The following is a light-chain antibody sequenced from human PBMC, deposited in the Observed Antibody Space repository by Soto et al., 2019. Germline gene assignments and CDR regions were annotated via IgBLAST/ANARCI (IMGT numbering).Light chain of an antibody. CDR3: QQRSNWL. Sequence: DIQMTQSPSTLSGSVGDRVTITCRASQTISSWLAWYQQKPGKAPKLLIYKASTLKSGVPSRFSGSGSGTEFTLTISSLEPEDFAVYYCQQRSNWLFGPGTKVDI. J-gene: IGKJ3*01. CDR2: KAS. CDR1: QTISSW. V-gene: IGKV1-5*03.